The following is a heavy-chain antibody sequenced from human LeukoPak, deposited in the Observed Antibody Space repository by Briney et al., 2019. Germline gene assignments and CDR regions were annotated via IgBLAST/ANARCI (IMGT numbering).Heavy chain of an antibody. D-gene: IGHD3-10*01. CDR1: GYNFTNYW. J-gene: IGHJ5*02. V-gene: IGHV5-51*01. CDR3: ARYYYGSGRGANWFDP. Sequence: GESLKISCKCSGYNFTNYWIGWVRQMPGKGLEWMGIIYPGDSDTRYSPSFQGQVTISADKSISTAYLQWSSLKASDTAMYYCARYYYGSGRGANWFDPWGQGTLVTVSS. CDR2: IYPGDSDT.